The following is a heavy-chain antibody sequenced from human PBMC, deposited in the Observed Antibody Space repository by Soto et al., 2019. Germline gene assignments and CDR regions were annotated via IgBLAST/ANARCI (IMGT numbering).Heavy chain of an antibody. CDR2: IWYDGSNK. CDR3: ARSIAAASAIDY. Sequence: GGSLRLSCAASGFTFSSYGMHWVRQAPGKGLEPVALIWYDGSNKYYADSVKGRFTISRDNSKNTLYLQMNSLRAEDTAVYYCARSIAAASAIDYWGQGTLVTVSS. J-gene: IGHJ4*02. D-gene: IGHD6-25*01. V-gene: IGHV3-33*01. CDR1: GFTFSSYG.